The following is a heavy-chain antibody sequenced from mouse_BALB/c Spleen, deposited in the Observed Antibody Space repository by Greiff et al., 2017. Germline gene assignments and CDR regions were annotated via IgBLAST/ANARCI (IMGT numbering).Heavy chain of an antibody. CDR2: IRNKANGYTT. CDR1: GFTFTDYY. V-gene: IGHV7-3*02. CDR3: ARDATATGAWFAY. Sequence: EVHLVESGGGLVQPGGSLRLSCATSGFTFTDYYMSWVRQPPGKALEWLGFIRNKANGYTTEYSASVKGRFTISRDNSQSILYLQMNTLRAEDSATYYCARDATATGAWFAYWGQGTLVTVSA. D-gene: IGHD1-2*01. J-gene: IGHJ3*01.